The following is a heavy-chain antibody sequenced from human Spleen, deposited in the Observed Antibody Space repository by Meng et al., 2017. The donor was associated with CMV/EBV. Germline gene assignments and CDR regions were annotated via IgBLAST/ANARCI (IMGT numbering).Heavy chain of an antibody. V-gene: IGHV3-74*01. Sequence: GESLKISCAASGFTFSSYSMNWVRQAPGKGLVWVSRINSDGSSTSDADSVKGRFTISRDNAKNMLYLQMNSLRAEDTAVYYCARDIGYSGEYWGQGTLVTVSS. D-gene: IGHD5-18*01. CDR2: INSDGSST. CDR3: ARDIGYSGEY. CDR1: GFTFSSYS. J-gene: IGHJ4*02.